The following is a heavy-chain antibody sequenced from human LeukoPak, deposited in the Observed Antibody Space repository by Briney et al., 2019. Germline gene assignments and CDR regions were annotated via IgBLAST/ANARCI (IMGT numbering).Heavy chain of an antibody. J-gene: IGHJ4*02. CDR3: ARAGLIAAAGMDDY. D-gene: IGHD6-13*01. CDR1: GYTFTSNY. V-gene: IGHV1-46*01. CDR2: ISPSGGST. Sequence: ASVKVSCKAFGYTFTSNYMHWVRQAPGQGPEWMGVISPSGGSTTYAQKFQGRVTLTRDMSTSTDYLELSSLRSEDTAVYYCARAGLIAAAGMDDYWGQGTLVTVSS.